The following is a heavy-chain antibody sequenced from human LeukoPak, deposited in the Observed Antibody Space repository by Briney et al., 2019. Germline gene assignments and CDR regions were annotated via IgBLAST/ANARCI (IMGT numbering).Heavy chain of an antibody. J-gene: IGHJ4*02. CDR2: ISNDGSNK. D-gene: IGHD3-9*01. CDR3: ARDTTGYGPDFDY. Sequence: GGSLRLSCAASGFTFSTYGMHWVRQAPGKGPEWVAVISNDGSNKYHAESVKGRFTISRDNSKNTLYPQMNSLRAEDTAVYYCARDTTGYGPDFDYWGQGTLVTVSS. CDR1: GFTFSTYG. V-gene: IGHV3-30*03.